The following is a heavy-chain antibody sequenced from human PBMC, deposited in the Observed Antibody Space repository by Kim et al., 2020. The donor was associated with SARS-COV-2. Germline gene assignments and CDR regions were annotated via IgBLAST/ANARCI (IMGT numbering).Heavy chain of an antibody. J-gene: IGHJ2*01. CDR1: GFTFSSYA. CDR2: ISGSGGNT. V-gene: IGHV3-23*01. D-gene: IGHD1-1*01. CDR3: ARDSNDPEDWYFDL. Sequence: GGSLRLSCAASGFTFSSYAMTWVRQAPGKGLEWVSAISGSGGNTYYADSVKGRFTISRDNSKNTLSLQMNSLRAEDTAVYYCARDSNDPEDWYFDLWGRGTLVTVSS.